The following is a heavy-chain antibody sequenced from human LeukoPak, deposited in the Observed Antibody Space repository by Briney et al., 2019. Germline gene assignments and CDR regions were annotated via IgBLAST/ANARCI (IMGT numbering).Heavy chain of an antibody. CDR2: ININTGNP. Sequence: ASVNVSCKASGYIFTSYVLHWVRQAPGQGLEWMGWININTGNPTYAQGFTGRFVFSLDTSVSTAYLQISSLKADDTAMYYCARGDYETHGYQTRWGQGTLVTVSS. CDR3: ARGDYETHGYQTR. V-gene: IGHV7-4-1*02. D-gene: IGHD3-22*01. J-gene: IGHJ4*02. CDR1: GYIFTSYV.